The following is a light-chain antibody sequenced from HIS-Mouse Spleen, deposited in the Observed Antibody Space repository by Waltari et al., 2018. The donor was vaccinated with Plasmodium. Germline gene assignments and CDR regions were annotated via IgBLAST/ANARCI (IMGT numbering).Light chain of an antibody. CDR3: YSTDSSGNHRV. Sequence: SYELTQPPSVSVSPGQTARITYSGAALPNKSAYLYQQKSDQAPVLVIYEDSKRPSGIPERFSGSSSGTMATLTISGAQVEDEADYYCYSTDSSGNHRVFGGGTKLTVL. J-gene: IGLJ3*02. V-gene: IGLV3-10*01. CDR1: ALPNKS. CDR2: EDS.